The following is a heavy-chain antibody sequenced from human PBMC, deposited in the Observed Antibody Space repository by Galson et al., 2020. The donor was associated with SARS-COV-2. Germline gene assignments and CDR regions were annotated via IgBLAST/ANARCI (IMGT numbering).Heavy chain of an antibody. J-gene: IGHJ3*02. CDR3: ATTLSPSMPLDAFDI. V-gene: IGHV3-30*04. CDR2: ISYDGSNK. CDR1: GFTFSSYA. D-gene: IGHD2-2*01. Sequence: GESLKISCAASGFTFSSYAMHWVRQAPGKGLEWVAVISYDGSNKYYADSVKGRFTISRDNSKNTLYLQMNSLRAEDTAVYYCATTLSPSMPLDAFDIWGQGTMVTVSS.